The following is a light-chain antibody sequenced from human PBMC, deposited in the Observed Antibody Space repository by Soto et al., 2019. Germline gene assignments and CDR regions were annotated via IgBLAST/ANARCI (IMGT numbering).Light chain of an antibody. CDR2: DVS. J-gene: IGLJ1*01. Sequence: QSVLTQPRSVSGSPGQSVTISCTGTSSDVGGYNYVSWYQQHPGKAPKLMIYDVSMRPSGVPDRFSGSKSGNTASLTISGLQAEDEADYYCCSYAGSYTHYVFGTGTKLTVL. V-gene: IGLV2-11*01. CDR3: CSYAGSYTHYV. CDR1: SSDVGGYNY.